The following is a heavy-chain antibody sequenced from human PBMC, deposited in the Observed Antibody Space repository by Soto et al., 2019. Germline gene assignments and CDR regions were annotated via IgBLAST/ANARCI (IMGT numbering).Heavy chain of an antibody. J-gene: IGHJ4*02. Sequence: EVQLVESGGGLVQPGRSLRLSCAASGFTFDDYAMHWVRQAPGKGLEWVSGISWNSGSIGYAESVKGRFTISRDNAKNSLFLQMNSLRAEDTALYYCVRKGYCTSTNCYVDYWGQGTLVTVSS. CDR2: ISWNSGSI. CDR1: GFTFDDYA. V-gene: IGHV3-9*01. D-gene: IGHD2-2*01. CDR3: VRKGYCTSTNCYVDY.